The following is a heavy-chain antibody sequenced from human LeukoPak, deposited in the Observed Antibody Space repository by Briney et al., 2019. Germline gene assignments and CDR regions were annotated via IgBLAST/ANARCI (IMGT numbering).Heavy chain of an antibody. D-gene: IGHD3-9*01. CDR3: ARGMYYDILTGFDY. J-gene: IGHJ4*02. CDR2: ISSSSSYI. CDR1: GFTFSSYS. V-gene: IGHV3-21*01. Sequence: EGSLRLSCAASGFTFSSYSKNWVRQAPGKGLEWFSSISSSSSYIYYADSVKGRFTISRDNAKNSLYLQMNSLRAEDTAVYYCARGMYYDILTGFDYWGQGTLVTVSS.